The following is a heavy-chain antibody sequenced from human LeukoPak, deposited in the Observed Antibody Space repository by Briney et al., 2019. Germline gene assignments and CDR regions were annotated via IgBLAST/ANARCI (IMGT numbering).Heavy chain of an antibody. V-gene: IGHV4-59*08. CDR1: GDSVSSHY. Sequence: SETLSLTCTVPGDSVSSHYWSWIRQPPGKGLEWIGYIYYSGSTNYNPSLKSRVTISVDTSKNQFSLKLSSVTAADTAVYYCARHDPYYDFFWGQGTMVTVSS. CDR3: ARHDPYYDFF. CDR2: IYYSGST. D-gene: IGHD3-3*01. J-gene: IGHJ3*01.